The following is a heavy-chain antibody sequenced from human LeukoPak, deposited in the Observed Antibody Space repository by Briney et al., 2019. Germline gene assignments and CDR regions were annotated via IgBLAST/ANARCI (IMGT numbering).Heavy chain of an antibody. Sequence: GGALRLSAAASGVTPREYHMDWVGQAPGKGLEWLSSITTISHYIYYAGAVRGRFTISRDNAKNSLYLRMNSLRGEDTAVYYCARSGGPGTYHQLRYNWFDPWGQGTLVTVSS. CDR1: GVTPREYH. V-gene: IGHV3-21*01. CDR3: ARSGGPGTYHQLRYNWFDP. CDR2: ITTISHYI. J-gene: IGHJ5*02. D-gene: IGHD3-10*01.